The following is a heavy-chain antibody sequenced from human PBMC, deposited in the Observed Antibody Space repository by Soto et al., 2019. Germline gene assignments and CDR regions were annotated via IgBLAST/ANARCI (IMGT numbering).Heavy chain of an antibody. J-gene: IGHJ4*02. D-gene: IGHD3-3*01. CDR3: AHRVLRTVFGLVTTTAIYFDF. CDR2: IYWDDDK. CDR1: GFSLTTSGVG. V-gene: IGHV2-5*02. Sequence: QITLKESGPPVVNPTETLTLTCTFSGFSLTTSGVGVGWVRQSPGKAPEWLALIYWDDDKRYSTSLKSRLTITQDTSKNHVVLTMANVDPADTATYYCAHRVLRTVFGLVTTTAIYFDFWGQGTPVVVSS.